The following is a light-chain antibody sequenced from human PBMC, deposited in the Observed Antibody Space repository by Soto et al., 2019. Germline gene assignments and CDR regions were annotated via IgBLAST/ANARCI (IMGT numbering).Light chain of an antibody. CDR3: QKRNIWPPVT. Sequence: EIVMTQSPATMSVSPGERATLSCRASQSMGSNVAWYQQKPGQPPRLLIYGAFNRAAGIPARFSGSGSGTDFTLTISRLEPEDSAVYYCQKRNIWPPVTFGQGTRLEIK. J-gene: IGKJ5*01. CDR2: GAF. CDR1: QSMGSN. V-gene: IGKV3D-15*01.